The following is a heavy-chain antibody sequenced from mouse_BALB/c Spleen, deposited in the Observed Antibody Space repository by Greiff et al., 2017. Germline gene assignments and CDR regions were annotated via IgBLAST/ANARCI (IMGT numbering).Heavy chain of an antibody. J-gene: IGHJ1*01. D-gene: IGHD2-3*01. CDR2: IYPGNSDT. V-gene: IGHV1-5*01. CDR3: SDGYYGYFDV. Sequence: EVQLQQSGTVLARPGASVKMSCKASGYSFTSYWMHWVKQRPGQGLEWIGAIYPGNSDTSYNQKFKGKAKLTAVTSASTAYMELSSLTNEDSAVYYCSDGYYGYFDVWGAGTTVTVSS. CDR1: GYSFTSYW.